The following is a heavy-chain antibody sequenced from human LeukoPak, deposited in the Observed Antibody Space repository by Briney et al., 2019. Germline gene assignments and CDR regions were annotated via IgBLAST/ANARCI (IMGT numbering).Heavy chain of an antibody. D-gene: IGHD3-9*01. CDR2: ISGSGGST. Sequence: GGSLRLSCVASGFTFSSYWIHWVRQAPGKGLVWVSAISGSGGSTYYADSVKGRFTISRDNSKNTLYLQMNSLRAEDTAVYCCAKMGPLYDILTGYPDYWGQGTLVTVSS. J-gene: IGHJ4*02. CDR1: GFTFSSYW. V-gene: IGHV3-23*01. CDR3: AKMGPLYDILTGYPDY.